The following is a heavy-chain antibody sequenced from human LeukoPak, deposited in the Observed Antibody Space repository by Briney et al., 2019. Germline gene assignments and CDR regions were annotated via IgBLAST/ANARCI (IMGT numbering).Heavy chain of an antibody. V-gene: IGHV1-2*02. Sequence: ASVKVSCKASGYTFTGYYMHWVRQAPGQGLEWTGWINPNSGATNYAQKFQGRVTMTRDTSISTAYMELSRLRSDDTAVCYCARARTYCGGDCSYFDYWGQGTLVTVSS. CDR3: ARARTYCGGDCSYFDY. J-gene: IGHJ4*02. D-gene: IGHD2-21*02. CDR1: GYTFTGYY. CDR2: INPNSGAT.